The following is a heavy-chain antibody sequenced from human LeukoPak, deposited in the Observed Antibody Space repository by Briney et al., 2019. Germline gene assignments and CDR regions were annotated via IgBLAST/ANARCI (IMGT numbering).Heavy chain of an antibody. J-gene: IGHJ4*02. CDR1: GYNFTSYL. CDR2: IYPGDSDT. D-gene: IGHD4-17*01. Sequence: GESRKISCTGSGYNFTSYLISWVRQVPEKGLEWMGIIYPGDSDTRYSPSVQGQVTNSADKSISTAYLQWSSLKASDTAMYYCARRDYGDSLDFDYWGQGTLVTVSS. V-gene: IGHV5-51*01. CDR3: ARRDYGDSLDFDY.